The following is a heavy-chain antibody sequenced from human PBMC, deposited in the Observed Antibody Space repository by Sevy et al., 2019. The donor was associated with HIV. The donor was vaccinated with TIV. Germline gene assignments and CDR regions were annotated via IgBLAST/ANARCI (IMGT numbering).Heavy chain of an antibody. J-gene: IGHJ4*02. CDR2: IRYDGSNK. V-gene: IGHV3-30*02. CDR1: GFTFSSYG. D-gene: IGHD3-9*01. CDR3: AKDPHLYYDILTGSLYFDY. Sequence: GGSLRLSCAASGFTFSSYGMHWVRQAPGKGLEWVAFIRYDGSNKYYADSVKGRFTISRDNSKNTLYLQMNSLRAEDTAVYYCAKDPHLYYDILTGSLYFDYWGQGTLVTVSS.